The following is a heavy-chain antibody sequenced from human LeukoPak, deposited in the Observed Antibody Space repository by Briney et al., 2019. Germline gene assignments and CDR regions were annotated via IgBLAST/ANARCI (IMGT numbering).Heavy chain of an antibody. V-gene: IGHV3-43*02. D-gene: IGHD2-2*02. Sequence: GGSLRLSCAATGFTFDDYDLNWVRQAPGKGLEWVSLINWDGGSTYYADSVKGRFAISRDNNKNSLYLQMTSLRTEDTALYYCTKGSNTWPSLFDYWGQGTLVTVSS. CDR3: TKGSNTWPSLFDY. J-gene: IGHJ4*02. CDR2: INWDGGST. CDR1: GFTFDDYD.